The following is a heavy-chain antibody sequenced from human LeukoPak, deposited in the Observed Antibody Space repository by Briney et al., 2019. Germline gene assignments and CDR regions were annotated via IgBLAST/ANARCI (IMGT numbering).Heavy chain of an antibody. Sequence: GGSLRLSCAASGFTFSGYWMHWVRQVPEKGLVLVSRIDNGGSGTTYADSVKGRFTVSRDNAKNTLYLHMNSLRAEDTAIYYCARGGGWDTIFRVVQYMDVWGKGTTVTVSS. CDR3: ARGGGWDTIFRVVQYMDV. J-gene: IGHJ6*03. D-gene: IGHD3-3*01. V-gene: IGHV3-74*01. CDR1: GFTFSGYW. CDR2: IDNGGSGT.